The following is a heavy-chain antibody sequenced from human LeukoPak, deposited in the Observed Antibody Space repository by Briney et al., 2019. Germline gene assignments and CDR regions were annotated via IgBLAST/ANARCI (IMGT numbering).Heavy chain of an antibody. CDR3: ARYYDPAVGDAFDI. CDR2: INPDGNEK. CDR1: GFRFGSDL. D-gene: IGHD3-16*01. Sequence: GGSLRLSCAASGFRFGSDLMTWVRQAPGKGLEWVANINPDGNEKYYVDSVKGRFTISRDNGKNSLYLQLNSLRAEDTAVYYCARYYDPAVGDAFDIWGQGTMVTVSS. J-gene: IGHJ3*02. V-gene: IGHV3-7*01.